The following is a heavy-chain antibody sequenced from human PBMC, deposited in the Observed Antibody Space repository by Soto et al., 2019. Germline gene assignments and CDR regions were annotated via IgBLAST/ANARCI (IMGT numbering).Heavy chain of an antibody. V-gene: IGHV3-64*01. D-gene: IGHD2-21*02. CDR1: GFTFSSYA. CDR3: ARSGLPFDY. CDR2: ISRNGGST. J-gene: IGHJ4*02. Sequence: EVQLVESGGGLVQPGGSLRLSCAASGFTFSSYAMHWVRQAPGKGLEYVSGISRNGGSTYYANSVKGRFTISRDNSKSTLYLQVGSLRAEDMAVYHCARSGLPFDYWGQGTLVTVSS.